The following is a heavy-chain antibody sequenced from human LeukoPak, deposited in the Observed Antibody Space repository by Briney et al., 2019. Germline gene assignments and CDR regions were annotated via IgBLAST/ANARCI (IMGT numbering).Heavy chain of an antibody. CDR1: GYSFTGCY. V-gene: IGHV1-2*02. CDR2: INPNSGGT. Sequence: GASVKVSCKASGYSFTGCYIHWVRQAPAQGLERVAWINPNSGGTNFAQKFQGRVTMTRDTSISTAYMEMSRLRSDDTAVFYCARHGVGTLDYWGQGTLVTVSS. J-gene: IGHJ4*02. CDR3: ARHGVGTLDY. D-gene: IGHD1-1*01.